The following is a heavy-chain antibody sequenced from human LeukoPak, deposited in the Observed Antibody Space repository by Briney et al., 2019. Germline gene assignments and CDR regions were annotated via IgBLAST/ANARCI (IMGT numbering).Heavy chain of an antibody. CDR1: GFTFSSYS. D-gene: IGHD5-12*01. Sequence: GGSLRLSCAASGFTFSSYSMNWVRQAPGKGLEWVSSISSSSSYIYYADSVKGRFTISRDNSKNTIYLHINSLRPEDTAVYYCAKERKALRGFFGYGLDSWGLGTLVTVSS. CDR3: AKERKALRGFFGYGLDS. V-gene: IGHV3-21*01. J-gene: IGHJ4*02. CDR2: ISSSSSYI.